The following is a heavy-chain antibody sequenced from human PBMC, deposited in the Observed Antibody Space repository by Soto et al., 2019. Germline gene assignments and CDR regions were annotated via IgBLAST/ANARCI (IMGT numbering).Heavy chain of an antibody. CDR1: GGSMSSGGYY. J-gene: IGHJ4*02. CDR2: IYYSGST. CDR3: ARAGGRYMFGY. V-gene: IGHV4-31*03. D-gene: IGHD1-26*01. Sequence: SETLSLTGTVSGGSMSSGGYYWSWIRQHPGKGLEWIGYIYYSGSTYYNPSLKSRVTISVHTSKHQFSLKLSSVTAADTAVYYCARAGGRYMFGYWGQGTLVTVSS.